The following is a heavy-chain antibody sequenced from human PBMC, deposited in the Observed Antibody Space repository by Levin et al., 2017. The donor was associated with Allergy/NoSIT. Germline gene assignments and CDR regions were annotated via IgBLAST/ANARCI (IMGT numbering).Heavy chain of an antibody. J-gene: IGHJ4*02. CDR1: GFTFSSYG. CDR2: ISFDGSNP. CDR3: AKWHCSGGNCYSGVAYFDY. D-gene: IGHD2-15*01. Sequence: PGESLKISCAASGFTFSSYGMHWVRQAPGKGLEWVAVISFDGSNPYYADSVKGRFTISRDSSKNTLYLQMNSLRAEDTAVYFCAKWHCSGGNCYSGVAYFDYWGQGTLVTVSS. V-gene: IGHV3-30*18.